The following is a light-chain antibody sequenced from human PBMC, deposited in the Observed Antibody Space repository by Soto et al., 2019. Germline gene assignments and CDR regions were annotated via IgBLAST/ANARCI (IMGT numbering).Light chain of an antibody. Sequence: QSVLTQPPSASGTPGQRVTISCSGSSSNLGSNSVNWYQQVPGTAPKLLISSDNQRPSGVPDRFSGSKSGTSVSLAISGLRSDDEATYYCAAWDDTLDAQVFGGGTKLTVL. CDR3: AAWDDTLDAQV. J-gene: IGLJ3*02. CDR2: SDN. V-gene: IGLV1-44*01. CDR1: SSNLGSNS.